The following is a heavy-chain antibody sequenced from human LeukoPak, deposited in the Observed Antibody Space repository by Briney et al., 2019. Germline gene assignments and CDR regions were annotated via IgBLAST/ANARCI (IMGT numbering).Heavy chain of an antibody. Sequence: ASVKVSCKASGYTFTSYGISWVRQAPGQGLEWMGWISAYNGNTNYAQKLQGRVTITADESTSTAYMELSSLRSEDTAVYYCALRAYASSGYYYSYDAEYFQHWGQGTLVTVSS. V-gene: IGHV1-18*01. D-gene: IGHD3-22*01. CDR2: ISAYNGNT. CDR3: ALRAYASSGYYYSYDAEYFQH. J-gene: IGHJ1*01. CDR1: GYTFTSYG.